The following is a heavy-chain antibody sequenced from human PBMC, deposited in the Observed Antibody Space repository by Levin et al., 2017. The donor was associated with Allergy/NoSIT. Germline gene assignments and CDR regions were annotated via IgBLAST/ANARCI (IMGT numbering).Heavy chain of an antibody. Sequence: SETLSLTCTVSGGSISSSSYYWGWIRQPPGKGLEWIGSIYYSGSTYYNPSLKSRVTISVDTSKNQFSLKLSSVTAADTAVYYCARQFTMVRAEHVIYGMDVWGQGTTVTVSS. CDR2: IYYSGST. CDR1: GGSISSSSYY. CDR3: ARQFTMVRAEHVIYGMDV. J-gene: IGHJ6*02. D-gene: IGHD3-10*01. V-gene: IGHV4-39*01.